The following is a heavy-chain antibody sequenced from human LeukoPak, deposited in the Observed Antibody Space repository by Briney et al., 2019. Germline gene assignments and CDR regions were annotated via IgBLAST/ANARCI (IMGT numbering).Heavy chain of an antibody. V-gene: IGHV3-49*03. CDR1: TFTFSNAW. D-gene: IGHD3-10*01. CDR3: TRDKSPYYYGSGSSNWFDP. CDR2: IRSKAYGGTT. J-gene: IGHJ5*02. Sequence: PGGSLRLSCAASTFTFSNAWMSWFRPAPGKGLVWVGFIRSKAYGGTTEYAGSVKGRFNISRDDSKSIAYLQMNSLKTEDTAVYYGTRDKSPYYYGSGSSNWFDPWGQGTLVTVSS.